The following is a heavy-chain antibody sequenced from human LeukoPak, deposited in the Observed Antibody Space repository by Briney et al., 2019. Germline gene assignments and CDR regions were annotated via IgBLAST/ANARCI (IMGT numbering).Heavy chain of an antibody. CDR2: ISSSSSTI. Sequence: GGSLRLSCAASGFTFSSYSMNWVRQAPGKGLEWVSYISSSSSTIYYADSVKGRFTISRDNAKNSLYLQMNSLRAEDTAVYYCARGTYYYEDWGQGTLVTVSS. V-gene: IGHV3-48*01. J-gene: IGHJ4*02. D-gene: IGHD3-22*01. CDR1: GFTFSSYS. CDR3: ARGTYYYED.